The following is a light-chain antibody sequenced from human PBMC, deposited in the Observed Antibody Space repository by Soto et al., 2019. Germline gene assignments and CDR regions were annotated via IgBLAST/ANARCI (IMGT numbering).Light chain of an antibody. CDR1: SSDVGGYNY. CDR3: SSYTSSSTPV. CDR2: EVS. V-gene: IGLV2-14*01. Sequence: QSVLTQPASVSGSPGQSIPISCTGTSSDVGGYNYVSWYQQHPGKAPKLMIYEVSNRPSGVSNRFSGSKSGNTASLTISGLQAEDEADYYCSSYTSSSTPVFGGGTKVTVL. J-gene: IGLJ2*01.